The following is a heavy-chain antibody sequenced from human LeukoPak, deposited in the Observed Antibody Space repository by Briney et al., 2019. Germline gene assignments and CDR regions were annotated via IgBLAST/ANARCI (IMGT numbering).Heavy chain of an antibody. J-gene: IGHJ4*02. Sequence: SETLSLTCVLSGYSLVVNYYWGWIRQPPGKGLEWIGRIYGTGSTSYNPSLMNRVTMSVDTSKNHFSLKLTSVTAADTAVYYSARYESRGSASTRFDYWGQGILVTISS. CDR2: IYGTGST. CDR3: ARYESRGSASTRFDY. V-gene: IGHV4-38-2*01. D-gene: IGHD2-15*01. CDR1: GYSLVVNYY.